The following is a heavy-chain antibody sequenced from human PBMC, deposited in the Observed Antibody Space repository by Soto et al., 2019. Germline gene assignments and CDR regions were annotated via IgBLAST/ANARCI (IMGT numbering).Heavy chain of an antibody. CDR1: GFTFSSHA. Sequence: EVQLLESGGGLVQPGGALRLSCAASGFTFSSHAMSWVRQAPGKGLEWISSIRGGSEGAYYADSVKGRFTISRDNSKNTLYLQMNSLRVEDTAVDYCARDLWWYLHWGQGTLVTVSS. J-gene: IGHJ4*02. D-gene: IGHD2-15*01. V-gene: IGHV3-23*01. CDR2: IRGGSEGA. CDR3: ARDLWWYLH.